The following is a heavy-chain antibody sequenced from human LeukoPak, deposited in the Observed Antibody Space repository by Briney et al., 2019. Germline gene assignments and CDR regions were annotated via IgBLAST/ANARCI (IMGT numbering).Heavy chain of an antibody. V-gene: IGHV4-34*01. CDR1: GGSFSGYY. J-gene: IGHJ4*02. CDR2: INHSGST. CDR3: AREYSSSWYGVFDY. Sequence: SETLSLTCAVYGGSFSGYYWSWIRQPPGKGLEWIGEINHSGSTNYNPSLKSRVTISVDTSKNQFSLKLSSVTAADTAVNYCAREYSSSWYGVFDYWGQGTLVTVSS. D-gene: IGHD6-13*01.